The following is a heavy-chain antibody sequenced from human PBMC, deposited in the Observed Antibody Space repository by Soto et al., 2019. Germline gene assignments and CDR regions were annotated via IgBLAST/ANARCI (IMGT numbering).Heavy chain of an antibody. CDR2: ISYDGSNK. Sequence: QVQLVESGGGVVQPGRSLRLSCAASGFTFSSYAMHWVLQAPGKGLEWVAVISYDGSNKYYADSVKGRFTISRDNSKNTLYLQMNSLRAEDTAVYYCARGLVAIDYWGQGTLVTVSS. CDR1: GFTFSSYA. CDR3: ARGLVAIDY. V-gene: IGHV3-30-3*01. J-gene: IGHJ4*02. D-gene: IGHD5-12*01.